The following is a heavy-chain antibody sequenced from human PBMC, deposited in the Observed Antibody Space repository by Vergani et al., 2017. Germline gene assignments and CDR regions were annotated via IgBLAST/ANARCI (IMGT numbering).Heavy chain of an antibody. Sequence: QVPMVQSGAAVKKPGASVTVSCTASGYTFTSYGISWVRQAPGQGLEWMGWISAYNGNTNYAQKHQGIVTMTTDTSTSTAYMELRSMRSDDPAVYYCARVGGYSSGWDYYYYMDVWGKGTTVTVSS. CDR2: ISAYNGNT. CDR3: ARVGGYSSGWDYYYYMDV. D-gene: IGHD6-19*01. V-gene: IGHV1-18*01. J-gene: IGHJ6*03. CDR1: GYTFTSYG.